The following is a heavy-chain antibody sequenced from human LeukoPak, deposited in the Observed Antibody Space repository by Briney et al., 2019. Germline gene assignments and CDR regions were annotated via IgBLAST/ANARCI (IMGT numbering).Heavy chain of an antibody. J-gene: IGHJ4*02. V-gene: IGHV3-53*01. D-gene: IGHD3-10*01. Sequence: PGGSLRLSCAASGFTVSSNYMSWLRQAPGKGLEWVSVIYSGGSTYYADSVKGRFTISRDNSKNTLYLQMNSLRAEDTAVYYCARSRDYYYGSGSYYIPFDYWGQGTLVTVSS. CDR3: ARSRDYYYGSGSYYIPFDY. CDR1: GFTVSSNY. CDR2: IYSGGST.